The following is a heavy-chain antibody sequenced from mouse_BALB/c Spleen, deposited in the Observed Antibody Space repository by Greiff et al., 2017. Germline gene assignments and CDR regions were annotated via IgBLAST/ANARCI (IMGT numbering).Heavy chain of an antibody. CDR3: TRAFYYYGSGGYFDV. J-gene: IGHJ1*01. Sequence: QVQLKESGAELVRPGASVTLSCKASGYTFTDYEMHWVKQTPVHGLEWIGAIDPETGGTAYNQKFKGKATLTADKSSSTAYMELRSLTSEDSAVYYCTRAFYYYGSGGYFDVWGAGTTVTVSS. CDR1: GYTFTDYE. D-gene: IGHD1-1*01. V-gene: IGHV1-15*01. CDR2: IDPETGGT.